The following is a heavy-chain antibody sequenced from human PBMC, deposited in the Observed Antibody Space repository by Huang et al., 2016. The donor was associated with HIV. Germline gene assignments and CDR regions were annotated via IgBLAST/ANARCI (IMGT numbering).Heavy chain of an antibody. CDR2: ISGYNGKT. J-gene: IGHJ1*01. CDR1: GYTFTNYA. CDR3: ARERYYYDRSGYYTPVEYFHH. D-gene: IGHD3-22*01. Sequence: QVQLVQSGAEVKKPGASVKVSCKASGYTFTNYAINWVRQAPGQSLEWMGWISGYNGKTNYAQKVQGRVTMTKDTSTSIAYMELRSLISDDTAVYYCARERYYYDRSGYYTPVEYFHHWGQGTLVTVSS. V-gene: IGHV1-18*01.